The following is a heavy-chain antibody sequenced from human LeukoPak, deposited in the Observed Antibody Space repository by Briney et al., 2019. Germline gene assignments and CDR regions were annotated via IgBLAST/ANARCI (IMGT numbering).Heavy chain of an antibody. D-gene: IGHD2-8*01. V-gene: IGHV3-23*01. J-gene: IGHJ4*02. CDR3: VKDTPTLDRTTGICPCDY. CDR1: GFTFRTYT. Sequence: AGGSLRLSCAASGFTFRTYTMSWVRQAPGKGLEWVSGISGSGGSTYYADSVKGRFTISRDNSENTLYLQMNSLRADDTAVYFCVKDTPTLDRTTGICPCDYWGQGTLVTVSS. CDR2: ISGSGGST.